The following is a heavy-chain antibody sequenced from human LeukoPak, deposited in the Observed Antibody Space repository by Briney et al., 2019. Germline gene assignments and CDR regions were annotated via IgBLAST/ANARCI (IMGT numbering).Heavy chain of an antibody. CDR2: INPKNAGA. Sequence: ASVKVSCKASGYTFTGHYIHWVRQAPGQGLEWMGWINPKNAGANYAQKFQGRVTMTRDTSISTAYMELSRLRSDDTAVYYCARDHWAYYYGSGALDYWGQGTLVTVSS. V-gene: IGHV1-2*02. CDR1: GYTFTGHY. D-gene: IGHD3-10*01. CDR3: ARDHWAYYYGSGALDY. J-gene: IGHJ4*02.